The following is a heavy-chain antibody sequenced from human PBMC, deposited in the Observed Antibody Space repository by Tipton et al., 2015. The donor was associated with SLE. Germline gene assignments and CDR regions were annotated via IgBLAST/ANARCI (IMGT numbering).Heavy chain of an antibody. Sequence: TLSLTCTVSGGSISSHYWSWIRQPPGKGLEWIGYIYYSGSTNYNPSPKSRVTISVDTSKNQFSLKLSSVTAADTAVYYCARDRNRSGSLDYWGQGTLVTVSS. CDR2: IYYSGST. CDR1: GGSISSHY. CDR3: ARDRNRSGSLDY. V-gene: IGHV4-59*11. D-gene: IGHD1-26*01. J-gene: IGHJ4*02.